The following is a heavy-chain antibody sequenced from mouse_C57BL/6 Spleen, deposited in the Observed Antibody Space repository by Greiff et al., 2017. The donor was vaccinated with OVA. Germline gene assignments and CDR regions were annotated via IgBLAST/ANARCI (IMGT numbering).Heavy chain of an antibody. D-gene: IGHD1-1*01. CDR2: INYDGSST. CDR1: GFTFSDYY. J-gene: IGHJ1*03. Sequence: EVKLVESEGGLVQPGSSMKLSCTASGFTFSDYYMAWVRQVPEKGLEWVANINYDGSSTYYLDSLKSRFIISRDNAKNILYLQMSSLKSEDTATYYCAREGEITTVVVPGYFDVWGTGTTVTVSS. CDR3: AREGEITTVVVPGYFDV. V-gene: IGHV5-16*01.